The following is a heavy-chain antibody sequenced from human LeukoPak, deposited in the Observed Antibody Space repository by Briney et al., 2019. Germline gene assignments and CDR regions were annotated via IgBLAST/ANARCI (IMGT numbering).Heavy chain of an antibody. D-gene: IGHD3-16*01. CDR3: ARQGDKYYGLDV. Sequence: SETLSLTCAVSGGSISGDIYSWNWLRQPPGKGLEWIGYIQHSGSTYYNPSLRSRVTISVDRSQNHFYLTVRSVTAADTAVYYCARQGDKYYGLDVWGQGTTVTVSS. J-gene: IGHJ6*02. V-gene: IGHV4-30-2*01. CDR1: GGSISGDIYS. CDR2: IQHSGST.